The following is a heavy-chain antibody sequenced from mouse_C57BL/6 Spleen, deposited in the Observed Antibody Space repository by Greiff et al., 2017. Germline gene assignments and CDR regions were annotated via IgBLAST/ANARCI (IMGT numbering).Heavy chain of an antibody. CDR1: GFTFSSYT. D-gene: IGHD2-1*01. J-gene: IGHJ4*01. CDR2: ISGGGGNT. CDR3: ARQGGNYFYAMDY. V-gene: IGHV5-9*01. Sequence: EVQGVESGGGLVKPGGSLKLSCAASGFTFSSYTMSWVRQTPEKRLEWVATISGGGGNTYYPDSVKGRFTISRDNAKNTLYLQMSSLRSEDTALYYCARQGGNYFYAMDYWGQGTSVTVSS.